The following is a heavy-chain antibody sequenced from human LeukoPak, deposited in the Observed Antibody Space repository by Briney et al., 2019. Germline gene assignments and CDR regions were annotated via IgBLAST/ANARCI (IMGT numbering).Heavy chain of an antibody. J-gene: IGHJ4*02. CDR3: ARSGQGSWTFDY. CDR2: IYYSGST. D-gene: IGHD2-15*01. CDR1: GGSISSYY. Sequence: SETLSLTCTVSGGSISSYYWSWIRQPPGKGLEWIGYIYYSGSTNYNPSLKSRVTISVDTSKNQFSLKLSSVTAADTAVYYCARSGQGSWTFDYWGQGTLVTVSS. V-gene: IGHV4-59*08.